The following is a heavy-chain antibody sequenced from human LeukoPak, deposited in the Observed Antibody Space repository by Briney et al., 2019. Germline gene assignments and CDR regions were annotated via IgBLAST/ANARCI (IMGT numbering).Heavy chain of an antibody. CDR2: IYYSGST. V-gene: IGHV4-59*08. D-gene: IGHD2-2*01. J-gene: IGHJ5*02. Sequence: PSETLSLTCTVSGGSISSYYWSWIRQPPGKGLEWIGYIYYSGSTNYNPSLKSRVTISVDTSKNKFSLKLSSVTAADTAVYYCARRAGYCSSTSCSTTNWFDPWGQGTLVTVSS. CDR1: GGSISSYY. CDR3: ARRAGYCSSTSCSTTNWFDP.